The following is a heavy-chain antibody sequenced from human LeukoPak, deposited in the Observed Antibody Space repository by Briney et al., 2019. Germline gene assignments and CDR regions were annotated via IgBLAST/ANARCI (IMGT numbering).Heavy chain of an antibody. Sequence: GGSLRLSCVASGFTFSTHGMHWVRQASGKGLEWVAVISYDGSNKYYADSVKGRFTVSRDNSKNTLYLQMNSLRAEDTAVYYCAKDLGDYFDYWGQGTLVTVSS. CDR2: ISYDGSNK. CDR1: GFTFSTHG. CDR3: AKDLGDYFDY. V-gene: IGHV3-30*18. J-gene: IGHJ4*02. D-gene: IGHD3-16*01.